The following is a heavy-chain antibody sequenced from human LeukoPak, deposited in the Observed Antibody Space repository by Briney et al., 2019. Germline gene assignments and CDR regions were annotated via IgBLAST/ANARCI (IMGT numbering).Heavy chain of an antibody. CDR2: INANSGTR. CDR3: AKRGCDTNGCPYYFDY. Sequence: GGSLRLSCEASGFAFSFFAMSWLRQAPGKGLEWVSTINANSGTRSYAASVRGRFTISRDNFKNTLYLQMNSLRAEDTAVYYCAKRGCDTNGCPYYFDYWGQGTLVTVSS. J-gene: IGHJ4*02. D-gene: IGHD2-8*01. V-gene: IGHV3-23*01. CDR1: GFAFSFFA.